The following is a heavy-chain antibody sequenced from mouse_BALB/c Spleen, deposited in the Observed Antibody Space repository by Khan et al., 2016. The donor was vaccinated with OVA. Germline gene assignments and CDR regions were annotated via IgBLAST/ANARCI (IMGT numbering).Heavy chain of an antibody. Sequence: QMQLKQSGAELAKPGASVKMSCKASGYTFTTYWMHWVKQRPGQALEWMGYINPSSGYPAYNHTFKDQATLTAENSSSTAYMQLNSLTSDDSAVYYCARDRMDYWGQGTTLTVSS. CDR1: GYTFTTYW. CDR3: ARDRMDY. J-gene: IGHJ2*01. V-gene: IGHV1-7*01. CDR2: INPSSGYP.